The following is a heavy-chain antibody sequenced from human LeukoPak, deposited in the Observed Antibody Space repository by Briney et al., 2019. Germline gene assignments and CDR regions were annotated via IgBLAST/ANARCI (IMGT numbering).Heavy chain of an antibody. CDR1: GGSISSSSYY. CDR3: ARRRGPFDY. D-gene: IGHD3-16*01. CDR2: IYYSGST. Sequence: PSETLSLTCTVSGGSISSSSYYWGWISQPPGKALEWIGSIYYSGSTYYNPSLKSRVTISVDTSKNQFSLKLSSVTAADTAVYYCARRRGPFDYWGQGTLVTVSS. V-gene: IGHV4-39*01. J-gene: IGHJ4*02.